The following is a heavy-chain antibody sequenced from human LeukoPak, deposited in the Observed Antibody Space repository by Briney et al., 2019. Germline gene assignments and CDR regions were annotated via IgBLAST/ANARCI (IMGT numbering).Heavy chain of an antibody. CDR3: ARGRYFDL. CDR2: INHSGST. CDR1: GGSFSGYY. J-gene: IGHJ2*01. V-gene: IGHV4-34*01. Sequence: SETLSLTCAVYGGSFSGYYWSWIRQPPGKGLEWIGEINHSGSTNYNPSHKSRVTISVDTSKNQFSLKLSSVTAADTAVYYCARGRYFDLWGRGTLVTVSS.